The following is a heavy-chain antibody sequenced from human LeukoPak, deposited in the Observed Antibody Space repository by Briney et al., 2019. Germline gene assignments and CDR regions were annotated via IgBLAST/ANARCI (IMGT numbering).Heavy chain of an antibody. CDR3: ARDRPDTTSPTTVGRFDP. J-gene: IGHJ5*02. CDR1: GDSISSGGYY. V-gene: IGHV4-31*03. D-gene: IGHD1-26*01. Sequence: SETLSLTCSVSGDSISSGGYYWHWIRQHPEKALEWIGYIYSTGTTYYNPSLTSRLTMSLDTSKNQFSPKVTSVTAADTAVYFCARDRPDTTSPTTVGRFDPWGQGTLVTVSS. CDR2: IYSTGTT.